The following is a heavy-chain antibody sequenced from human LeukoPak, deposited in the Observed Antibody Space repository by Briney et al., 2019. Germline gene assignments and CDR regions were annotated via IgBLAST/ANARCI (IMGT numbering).Heavy chain of an antibody. CDR1: GGSISSSSYY. D-gene: IGHD6-13*01. CDR2: IYYSGST. J-gene: IGHJ3*02. CDR3: ARDPPSSWYAFGRPDAFDI. V-gene: IGHV4-39*07. Sequence: SETLSLTCTVSGGSISSSSYYWGWIRQPPGKGLEWIGSIYYSGSTYYNPSLKSRVTISVDTSKNQFSLKLSSVTAADTAVYYCARDPPSSWYAFGRPDAFDIWGQGTMVTVSS.